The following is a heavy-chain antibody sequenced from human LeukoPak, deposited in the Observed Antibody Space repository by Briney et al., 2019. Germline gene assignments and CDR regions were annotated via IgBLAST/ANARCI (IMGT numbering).Heavy chain of an antibody. CDR2: IYYSGST. D-gene: IGHD4-11*01. V-gene: IGHV4-59*12. J-gene: IGHJ5*02. CDR3: AAGRTTVSDNWFDP. Sequence: SETLSLTCTVSGGSISSYYWSWIRQPPGKGLEWIGYIYYSGSTNYNPSLKSRVTISVDTSKNQFSLKLSSVTAADTAVYYCAAGRTTVSDNWFDPWGQGTLVTVSS. CDR1: GGSISSYY.